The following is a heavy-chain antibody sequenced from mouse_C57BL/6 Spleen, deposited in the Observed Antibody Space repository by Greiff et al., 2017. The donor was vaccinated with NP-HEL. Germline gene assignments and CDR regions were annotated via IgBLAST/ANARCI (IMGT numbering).Heavy chain of an antibody. Sequence: EVKLMESGGGLVKPGGSLKLSCAASGFTFSSYAMSWVRQTPEKRLEWVATISDGGSYTYYPDNVKGRFTISRDNAKNNLYLQMSHLKSEDTAMYYCARDGYYGSSYDRFAYWGQGTLVTVSA. V-gene: IGHV5-4*01. CDR2: ISDGGSYT. J-gene: IGHJ3*01. CDR1: GFTFSSYA. D-gene: IGHD1-1*01. CDR3: ARDGYYGSSYDRFAY.